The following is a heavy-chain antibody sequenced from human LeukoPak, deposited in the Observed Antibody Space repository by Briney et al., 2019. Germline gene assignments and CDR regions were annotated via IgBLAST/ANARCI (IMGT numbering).Heavy chain of an antibody. V-gene: IGHV3-48*03. CDR1: GFTFNNYE. CDR2: ISSSGATI. CDR3: ARGERRGNYYDSSGYCP. J-gene: IGHJ5*02. D-gene: IGHD3-22*01. Sequence: PGGSLRLSCVASGFTFNNYEMNWVRQAPGKGLEWVSYISSSGATIYYADSVKGRFTISRDNAKNSLYLQMNSLRAKDTAVYYCARGERRGNYYDSSGYCPWGQGALVTVSS.